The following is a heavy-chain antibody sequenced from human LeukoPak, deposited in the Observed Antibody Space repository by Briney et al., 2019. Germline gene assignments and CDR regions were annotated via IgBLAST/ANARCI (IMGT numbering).Heavy chain of an antibody. V-gene: IGHV4-61*02. CDR3: ARHVRHYDSSGYADY. CDR2: IYTSGST. J-gene: IGHJ4*02. D-gene: IGHD3-22*01. CDR1: GGSISSGSYY. Sequence: SQTLSLTCTVSGGSISSGSYYWSWIRQPAGKGLEWIGRIYTSGSTNYNPSLKSRVTISVDTSKNQFSLKLSSVTAADTAVYYCARHVRHYDSSGYADYWGQGTLVTVSS.